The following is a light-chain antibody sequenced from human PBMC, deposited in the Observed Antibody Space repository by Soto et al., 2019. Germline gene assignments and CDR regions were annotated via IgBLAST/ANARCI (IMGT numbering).Light chain of an antibody. CDR1: SSNIGAGYD. V-gene: IGLV1-40*01. CDR3: QSYDSSLSGSVV. CDR2: GNS. Sequence: QSVLTQPPSVSGAPGQRVTISCTGSSSNIGAGYDVHWYQQLPGTDPKLLIYGNSNRPSGVPDRFSGSKSGTSASLAITGLQAEDEADYYGQSYDSSLSGSVVFGGGTKLTVL. J-gene: IGLJ3*02.